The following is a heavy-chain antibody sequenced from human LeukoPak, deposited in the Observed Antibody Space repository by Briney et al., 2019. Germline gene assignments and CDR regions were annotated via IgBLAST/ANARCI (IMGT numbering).Heavy chain of an antibody. CDR3: ATVRDIVVGGGPFYFDY. CDR2: INPHNGDT. CDR1: GYTFIGYY. Sequence: ASVMVSCKASGYTFIGYYLHWVRQAPGQGLEWMGWINPHNGDTNYAQKFQGRVTMTRDTSITTAYMELRRLKSDDMAVYYCATVRDIVVGGGPFYFDYWGQGTLVTVSS. D-gene: IGHD2-15*01. V-gene: IGHV1-2*02. J-gene: IGHJ4*02.